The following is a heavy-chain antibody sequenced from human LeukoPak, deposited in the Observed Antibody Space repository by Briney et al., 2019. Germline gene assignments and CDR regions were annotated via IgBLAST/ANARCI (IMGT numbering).Heavy chain of an antibody. Sequence: PGGSLRLSCAASRFTFSNYWMSWVRQAPGKGLEWVANINQDGSERYYVDSVKGRFTISRDNAKRSLYLQMKSLRAEDTAVYYCAELGITMIGGVWGKGTTVTISS. V-gene: IGHV3-7*01. D-gene: IGHD3-10*02. CDR1: RFTFSNYW. CDR3: AELGITMIGGV. CDR2: INQDGSER. J-gene: IGHJ6*04.